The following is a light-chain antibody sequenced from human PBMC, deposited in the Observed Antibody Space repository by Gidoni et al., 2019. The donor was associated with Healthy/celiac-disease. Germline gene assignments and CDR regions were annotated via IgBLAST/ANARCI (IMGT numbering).Light chain of an antibody. CDR1: QSVSSY. J-gene: IGKJ2*04. CDR3: QQRSNWRCS. CDR2: DAS. Sequence: EIVLTQSPATLSLSTGERATLSCRASQSVSSYLAWYQQKPGQAPRLLIYDASNRATGIPARFSGSGSGTDFTLTISSLEPEDFAVYYGQQRSNWRCSFGQGTKLEIK. V-gene: IGKV3-11*01.